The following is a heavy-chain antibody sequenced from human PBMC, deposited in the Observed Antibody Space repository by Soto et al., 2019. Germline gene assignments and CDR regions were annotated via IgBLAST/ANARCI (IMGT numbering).Heavy chain of an antibody. J-gene: IGHJ3*02. V-gene: IGHV1-69*06. CDR3: ARGVDDYYDGTDPSWEDAFDI. CDR2: SIPMFGTT. CDR1: GGLFSTYA. Sequence: QVQLVQSGAEVKEPGSSVKVSCKTSGGLFSTYAISWVRQAPGQGLEWMAGSIPMFGTTVYAERFQGRVTLTADKSTSTAYLELTSMRSEDTAVYYCARGVDDYYDGTDPSWEDAFDIWGQGTMVTVSS. D-gene: IGHD3-22*01.